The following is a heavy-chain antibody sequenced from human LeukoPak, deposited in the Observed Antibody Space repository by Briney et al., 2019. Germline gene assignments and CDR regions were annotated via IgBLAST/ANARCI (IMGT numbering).Heavy chain of an antibody. V-gene: IGHV3-33*01. CDR1: GFTFSGYG. J-gene: IGHJ4*02. CDR2: IWYDGSNK. D-gene: IGHD2-21*01. CDR3: ARGIPQTGVMLDY. Sequence: PGRSLRLSCAASGFTFSGYGMHWVRQAPGKGLEGVAVIWYDGSNKYYADSVKGRVTISRDNSNKTLYLQMNSLRAEDTAVYYCARGIPQTGVMLDYWGQGTLVTVPS.